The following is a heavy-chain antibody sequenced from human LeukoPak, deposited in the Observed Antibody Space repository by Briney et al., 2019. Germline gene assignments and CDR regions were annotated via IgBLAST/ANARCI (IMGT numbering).Heavy chain of an antibody. V-gene: IGHV3-66*01. Sequence: GGSLRLSCAASGLTFGGNYMSWVRQAPGKGLEWVSVIYSGGSTYYADSVKGRFTISRDNSKNTLYLQMNSLRAEDTAVYYCARNRAFDIWGQGTMVTVSS. CDR1: GLTFGGNY. CDR2: IYSGGST. CDR3: ARNRAFDI. J-gene: IGHJ3*02.